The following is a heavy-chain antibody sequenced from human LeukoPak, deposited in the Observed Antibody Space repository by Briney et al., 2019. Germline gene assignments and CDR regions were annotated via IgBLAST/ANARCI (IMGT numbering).Heavy chain of an antibody. CDR2: IYYSGST. V-gene: IGHV4-31*03. CDR1: GGSISSGGYY. CDR3: ARTAVSYYYYGMDV. D-gene: IGHD6-25*01. J-gene: IGHJ6*02. Sequence: TLSLTCTVSGGSISSGGYYWSWIRQHPGKGLEWIGYIYYSGSTYYNPSLKSRVTISVDTSKNQFSLKLSSVTAADMAVYYCARTAVSYYYYGMDVWGQGTTVTVSS.